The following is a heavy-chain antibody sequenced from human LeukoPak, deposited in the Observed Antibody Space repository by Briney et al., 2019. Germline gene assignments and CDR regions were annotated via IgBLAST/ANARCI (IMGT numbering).Heavy chain of an antibody. V-gene: IGHV4-59*11. J-gene: IGHJ6*03. CDR1: GVSISTHY. D-gene: IGHD6-13*01. CDR2: ILYSGST. CDR3: ARGSSSWSDYYYMDV. Sequence: PSETLSLTCTVSGVSISTHYWRWIRQPPGKRLEWIGYILYSGSTNYNPSLKSRVTMSVDTSMNQSSLKVSSVTAADTASYYRARGSSSWSDYYYMDVWGKGTTVTVSS.